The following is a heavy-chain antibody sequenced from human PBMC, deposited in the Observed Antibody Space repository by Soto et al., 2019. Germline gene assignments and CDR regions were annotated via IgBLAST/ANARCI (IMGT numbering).Heavy chain of an antibody. V-gene: IGHV1-2*04. CDR2: INPNSGGT. Sequence: GASVKVSCKASGYTFTGYYMNWVRQAPGQGLEWMGWINPNSGGTNYAQKFQGWVTMTRDTSISTAYMELSRLRSDDTAVYYCARAGLVHYSSSLLRLDPWGQGTLVTVSS. D-gene: IGHD6-6*01. CDR1: GYTFTGYY. J-gene: IGHJ5*02. CDR3: ARAGLVHYSSSLLRLDP.